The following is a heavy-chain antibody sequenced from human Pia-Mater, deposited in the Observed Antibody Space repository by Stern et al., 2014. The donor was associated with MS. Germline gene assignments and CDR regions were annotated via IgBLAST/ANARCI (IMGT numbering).Heavy chain of an antibody. D-gene: IGHD3-16*01. V-gene: IGHV4-4*02. J-gene: IGHJ4*02. CDR2: IYHSGST. CDR3: ATIGGGDY. CDR1: GDYINSSNW. Sequence: VQLVESGPGLVKPSGTLSLTCAISGDYINSSNWWSWVRQPPGKGLEWIGEIYHSGSTSYNPSLKSRVTISVDTSKNQFSLNLDSVTAADTAVYYCATIGGGDYWGQGILVTVSS.